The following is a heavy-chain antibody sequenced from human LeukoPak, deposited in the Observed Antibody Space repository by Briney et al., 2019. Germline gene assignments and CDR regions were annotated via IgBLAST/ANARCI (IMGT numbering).Heavy chain of an antibody. V-gene: IGHV3-9*01. CDR2: ISWMSDSI. CDR3: AKGGGISVVRGVTIEDFFYYGMDV. D-gene: IGHD3-10*01. J-gene: IGHJ6*02. Sequence: GGSLRLSCVDSRFTFEYYAMKWVRQVPGKGLEWVSSISWMSDSIEYADSVKGRITISRDNAKKSLYLQLSSLTADDTAVYYCAKGGGISVVRGVTIEDFFYYGMDVWGLGTTVTVSS. CDR1: RFTFEYYA.